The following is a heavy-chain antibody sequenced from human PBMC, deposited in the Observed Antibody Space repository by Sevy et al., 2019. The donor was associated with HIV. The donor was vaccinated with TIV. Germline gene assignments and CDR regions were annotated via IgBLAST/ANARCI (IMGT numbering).Heavy chain of an antibody. D-gene: IGHD7-27*01. V-gene: IGHV1-2*06. Sequence: ASVKVSCKASRYTFSGYYVHWVRQAPGQGLEWMGRIDPNNGRTNYAQKFQGRVTMTRDTSISTAYMELSRLRFDDTAMYYCARCGTGGCRRGSNDLDYWGQGTLVTVSS. CDR3: ARCGTGGCRRGSNDLDY. J-gene: IGHJ4*02. CDR1: RYTFSGYY. CDR2: IDPNNGRT.